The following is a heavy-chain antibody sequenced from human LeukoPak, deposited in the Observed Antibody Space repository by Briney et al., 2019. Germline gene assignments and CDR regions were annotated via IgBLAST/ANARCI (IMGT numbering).Heavy chain of an antibody. CDR2: INPNSGGT. CDR1: GYTFTGYY. D-gene: IGHD6-13*01. V-gene: IGHV1-2*02. J-gene: IGHJ3*02. CDR3: ARQYSSSWYDNAFDI. Sequence: ASVKVSCKASGYTFTGYYMHWVRQAPGQGLEWIGWINPNSGGTNYAQKFQGRVTMTRDTSISTAYMELSRLRSDDTAVYYCARQYSSSWYDNAFDIWGQGTMVTVSS.